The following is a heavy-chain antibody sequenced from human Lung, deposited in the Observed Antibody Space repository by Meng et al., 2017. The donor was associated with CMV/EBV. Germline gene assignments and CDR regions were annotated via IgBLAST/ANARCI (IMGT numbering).Heavy chain of an antibody. CDR1: GDSISRSTNY. CDR3: ARVKLGEVAILGVSRTRSDFYALDD. J-gene: IGHJ6*02. V-gene: IGHV4-39*07. CDR2: ITYSGST. Sequence: LXCTVSGDSISRSTNYWGWIRQPPGKGLEWIGSITYSGSTYYNPSLKSRISISLDASKKHFSLKLPSVTGADTAVYFCARVKLGEVAILGVSRTRSDFYALDDXGRGTTVTVSS. D-gene: IGHD3-3*01.